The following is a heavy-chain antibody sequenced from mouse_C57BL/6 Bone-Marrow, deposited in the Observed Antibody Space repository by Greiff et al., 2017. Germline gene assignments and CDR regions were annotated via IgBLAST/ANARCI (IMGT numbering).Heavy chain of an antibody. J-gene: IGHJ2*01. D-gene: IGHD1-1*01. CDR1: GYTFTSYW. CDR3: ARLIYYYGSSYGDY. V-gene: IGHV1-52*01. CDR2: IDPSDSET. Sequence: QVQLQQPGAELVRPGSSVKLSCKASGYTFTSYWMHWVKQRPIQGLEWIGNIDPSDSETHYNQKFKDKATLTVDKSSSTAYMQLSSLTSVDSAVYYCARLIYYYGSSYGDYWGQGTTLTVSS.